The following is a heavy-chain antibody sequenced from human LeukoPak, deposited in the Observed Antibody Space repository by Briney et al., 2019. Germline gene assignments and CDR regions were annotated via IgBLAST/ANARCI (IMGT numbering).Heavy chain of an antibody. J-gene: IGHJ6*03. V-gene: IGHV4-39*01. D-gene: IGHD2/OR15-2a*01. Sequence: SETLSLTCTVSGGSINTTNNYWGWIRQPPGKGLEWIGSIYYSGSTYYNPSLKSRVTISVDTSKNQFSLKLSSVTAADTAVYYCARLLPDYYYYMDVWGKGTTVTVSS. CDR2: IYYSGST. CDR1: GGSINTTNNY. CDR3: ARLLPDYYYYMDV.